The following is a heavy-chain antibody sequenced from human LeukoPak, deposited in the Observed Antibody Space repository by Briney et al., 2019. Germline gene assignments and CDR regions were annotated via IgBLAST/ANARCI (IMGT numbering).Heavy chain of an antibody. CDR3: SREQIRGSGTYYYNLFDP. Sequence: SETLSLTCTVSGDSLSSTSYFWGWIRQPPGKGLEWLGSIYNSGRSHYNPSLKSRVTISVDTSKNHFSLKLSSVTAADTAVYYCSREQIRGSGTYYYNLFDPWGQGTLVTVSS. D-gene: IGHD3-10*01. CDR1: GDSLSSTSYF. J-gene: IGHJ5*02. V-gene: IGHV4-39*07. CDR2: IYNSGRS.